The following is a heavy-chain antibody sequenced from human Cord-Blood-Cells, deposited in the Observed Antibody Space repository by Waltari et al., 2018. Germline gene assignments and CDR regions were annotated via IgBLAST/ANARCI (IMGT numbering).Heavy chain of an antibody. Sequence: QLQLQESGPGLVKPSETLSLTCTVSGGSISSSSYYWGWIRQPPGKGLEWIGSIYYSGSTYYNPSLKSRVTISVDTSKNQFSLKLSSVTAADTAVYDCARHHRTTGTTSYWGQGTLVTVSS. CDR3: ARHHRTTGTTSY. CDR1: GGSISSSSYY. CDR2: IYYSGST. D-gene: IGHD1-1*01. J-gene: IGHJ4*02. V-gene: IGHV4-39*01.